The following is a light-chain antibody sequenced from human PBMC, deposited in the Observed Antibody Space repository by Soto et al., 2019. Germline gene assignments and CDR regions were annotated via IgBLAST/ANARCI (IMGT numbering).Light chain of an antibody. V-gene: IGKV1-39*01. J-gene: IGKJ5*01. CDR2: AAS. CDR1: QSISSY. CDR3: QQYNNWPPIT. Sequence: IQMTRSPSSLSASVGDRVTITCRASQSISSYLNWYQQKPGKAPKLLIYAASSLQSGVPARFSGSGSGTEFTLTISSLQSEDFAVYYCQQYNNWPPITFGQGTRLEI.